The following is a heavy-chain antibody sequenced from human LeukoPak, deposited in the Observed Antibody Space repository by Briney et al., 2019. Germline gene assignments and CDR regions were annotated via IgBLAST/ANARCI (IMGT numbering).Heavy chain of an antibody. J-gene: IGHJ4*02. Sequence: SETLSLTCTVSGGSISSGSYYWSWIRQPAGKGLEWIGRIYTSGSTNYNPSLKSRVTISVDTSKNQFSLKLSSVTAADTAVYYCAREAYYYGSGSYYTSPLFDYWGQGTLVTVSS. D-gene: IGHD3-10*01. CDR1: GGSISSGSYY. CDR3: AREAYYYGSGSYYTSPLFDY. CDR2: IYTSGST. V-gene: IGHV4-61*02.